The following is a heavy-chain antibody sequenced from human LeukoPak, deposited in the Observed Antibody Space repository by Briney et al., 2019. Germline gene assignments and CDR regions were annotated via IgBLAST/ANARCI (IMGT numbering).Heavy chain of an antibody. V-gene: IGHV4-30-2*01. Sequence: SETLSLTCAVSGGSISSGGHSWSWLRQPPGKGLEWIGYIYHSGITYYNPSLKSRVTISVDRSKNQFSLKLRSVTAADTAVYYCARGLAGGDPFDYWGQGTLVTVSS. J-gene: IGHJ4*02. D-gene: IGHD2-21*02. CDR2: IYHSGIT. CDR1: GGSISSGGHS. CDR3: ARGLAGGDPFDY.